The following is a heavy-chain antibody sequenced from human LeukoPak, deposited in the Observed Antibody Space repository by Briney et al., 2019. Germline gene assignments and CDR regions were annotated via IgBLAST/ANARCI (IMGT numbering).Heavy chain of an antibody. V-gene: IGHV5-51*01. D-gene: IGHD6-19*01. Sequence: GQSLNFSCKGSGYNFTIYWIGWVRQMPGKGLGWMGVIYTGDSDTRYNPSFQGQVTISVDKSNTTAYLQWSSLKASDTAMYYCARRDYTSGRTYFHHWGQGTPVTASS. CDR1: GYNFTIYW. J-gene: IGHJ1*01. CDR3: ARRDYTSGRTYFHH. CDR2: IYTGDSDT.